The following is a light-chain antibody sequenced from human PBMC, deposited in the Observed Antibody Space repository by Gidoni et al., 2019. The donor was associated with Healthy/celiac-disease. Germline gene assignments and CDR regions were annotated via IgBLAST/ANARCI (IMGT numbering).Light chain of an antibody. V-gene: IGLV1-51*01. CDR3: GTWDSSLSAGV. J-gene: IGLJ3*02. CDR2: DNN. CDR1: SSNIGNND. Sequence: QSVCTQPPSVSAATGQKVTISCSGSSSNIGNNDVSWYQLLPGTAPKLLLYDNNKRPSVTPARSSGSKSGTSATLGITGLQTGDEADYYCGTWDSSLSAGVFGGGTKLTVL.